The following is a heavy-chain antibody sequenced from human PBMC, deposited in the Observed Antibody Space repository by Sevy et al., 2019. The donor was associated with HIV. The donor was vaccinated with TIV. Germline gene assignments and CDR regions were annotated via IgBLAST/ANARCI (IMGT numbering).Heavy chain of an antibody. D-gene: IGHD4-17*01. CDR1: GYSFTSYW. CDR2: IDPSDTYT. V-gene: IGHV5-10-1*01. Sequence: GESLKISCKGSGYSFTSYWISWVRQMPGKGLEWMGRIDPSDTYTNDSPSFQGHITISADKSISTAYLRWSSLKASDTAMYYCARTFIPPSQDYGEVNTNYYYYYYMDVWGKGTTVTVSS. J-gene: IGHJ6*03. CDR3: ARTFIPPSQDYGEVNTNYYYYYYMDV.